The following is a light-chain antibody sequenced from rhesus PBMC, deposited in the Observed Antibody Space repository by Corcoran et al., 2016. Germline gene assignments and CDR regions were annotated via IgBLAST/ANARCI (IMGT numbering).Light chain of an antibody. CDR2: EVT. V-gene: IGLV2-13*02. J-gene: IGLJ1*01. CDR1: SNDIGGYNR. CDR3: FSYASTSSYI. Sequence: QAALTQSPSVSGSPGQSVTISCTGTSNDIGGYNRVPWYQQHPDKAPKLMLYEVTKRPSGVSDRFSGAKSGNTASLTISGLQSEDDADYYCFSYASTSSYIFGVGTRLTVL.